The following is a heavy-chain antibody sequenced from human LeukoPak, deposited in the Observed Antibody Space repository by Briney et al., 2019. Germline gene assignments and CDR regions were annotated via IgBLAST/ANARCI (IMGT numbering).Heavy chain of an antibody. CDR3: ITLRRGY. Sequence: GRTLRLSCAPSGFTFNDAWMSWGPQAAGTGVEWVGRIQSKTDGGTTDYAAPVKGRFIISRDDSKNTLYLHMNSLKTEDTAVYYCITLRRGYWGQGTLVSVSS. D-gene: IGHD3-10*01. V-gene: IGHV3-15*01. J-gene: IGHJ4*02. CDR1: GFTFNDAW. CDR2: IQSKTDGGTT.